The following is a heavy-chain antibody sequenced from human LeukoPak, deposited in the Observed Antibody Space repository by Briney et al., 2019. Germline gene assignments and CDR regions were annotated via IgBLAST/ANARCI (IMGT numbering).Heavy chain of an antibody. CDR2: ISGSGGST. Sequence: GGSLRLSCAASGFSFRDYWMSWVRQAPGKGLEWVSAISGSGGSTYYADSVKGRFTISRDNSKNTLYLQMNSLRAEDTAVYYCAKNPTAIGYGMDVWGQGTTVTVSS. CDR1: GFSFRDYW. J-gene: IGHJ6*02. CDR3: AKNPTAIGYGMDV. V-gene: IGHV3-23*01. D-gene: IGHD2-21*02.